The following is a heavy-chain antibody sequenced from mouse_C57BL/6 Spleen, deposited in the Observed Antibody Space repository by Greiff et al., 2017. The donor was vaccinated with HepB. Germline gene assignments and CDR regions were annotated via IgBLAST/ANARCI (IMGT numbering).Heavy chain of an antibody. CDR1: GYAFSSYW. Sequence: VQVVESGAELVKPGASVKISCKASGYAFSSYWMNWVKQRPGKGLEWIGQIYPGDGDTNYNGKFKGKATLTADKSSSTAYMQLSSLTSEDSAVYFCARSDDYDKGYAMDYWGQGTSVTVSS. D-gene: IGHD2-4*01. J-gene: IGHJ4*01. CDR2: IYPGDGDT. V-gene: IGHV1-80*01. CDR3: ARSDDYDKGYAMDY.